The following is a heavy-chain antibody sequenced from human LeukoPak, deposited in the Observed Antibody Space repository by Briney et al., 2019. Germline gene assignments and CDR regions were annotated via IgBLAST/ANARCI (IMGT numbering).Heavy chain of an antibody. CDR3: ASDLAAGMVDY. CDR1: GYTFTGYY. Sequence: ASVKHSCNASGYTFTGYYMHWVLQAPGQGLEWMGWINPNSGDKNYAQKIQGRVTMTRHTSISTAYVELSRLRSDDTAVYYCASDLAAGMVDYWGQGTPVTVSS. J-gene: IGHJ4*02. D-gene: IGHD6-13*01. CDR2: INPNSGDK. V-gene: IGHV1-2*02.